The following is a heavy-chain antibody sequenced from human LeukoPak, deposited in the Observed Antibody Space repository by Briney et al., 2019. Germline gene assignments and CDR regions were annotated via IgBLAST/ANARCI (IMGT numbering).Heavy chain of an antibody. J-gene: IGHJ4*02. D-gene: IGHD3-10*02. CDR2: INHSGST. V-gene: IGHV4-34*01. CDR3: ASSLNRHYYYVI. CDR1: GGSISSYY. Sequence: SETLSLTCTVSGGSISSYYWSWIRQPPGKGLEWIGEINHSGSTNYNPSLKSRVTISVDTSKNQFSLKLSSVTAADTAVYYCASSLNRHYYYVIWGQGTLVTVSS.